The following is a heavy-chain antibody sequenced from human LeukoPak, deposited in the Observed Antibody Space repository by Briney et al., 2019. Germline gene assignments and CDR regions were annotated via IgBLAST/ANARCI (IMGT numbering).Heavy chain of an antibody. CDR1: GGSSSGYY. D-gene: IGHD3-16*01. CDR3: ARQSPGFMVAGYLDY. Sequence: SETLSLTCAVYGGSSSGYYWSWIRQPPGKGLEWIGEINHSGSTNYNPSLKSRVTISVDTSKNEFSLNLNSVTAADTAVYYCARQSPGFMVAGYLDYWGQGTLVTVSS. V-gene: IGHV4-34*01. J-gene: IGHJ4*02. CDR2: INHSGST.